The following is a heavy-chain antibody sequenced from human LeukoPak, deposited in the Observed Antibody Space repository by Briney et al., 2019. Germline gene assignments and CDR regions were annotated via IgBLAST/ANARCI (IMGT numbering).Heavy chain of an antibody. CDR1: GFTFSSYS. D-gene: IGHD5-18*01. Sequence: GGSLRLSCAASGFTFSSYSMNWVRQAPGKGLEWVSSISSSSYIYYADSVKGRFTISRDNAKNSLYLQMNSLRAEDTAVYYCARSRLWAPFDYWGQGTLVTVSS. J-gene: IGHJ4*02. V-gene: IGHV3-21*01. CDR3: ARSRLWAPFDY. CDR2: ISSSSYI.